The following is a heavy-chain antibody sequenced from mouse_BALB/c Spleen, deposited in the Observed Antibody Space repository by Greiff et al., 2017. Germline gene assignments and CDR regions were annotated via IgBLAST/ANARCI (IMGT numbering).Heavy chain of an antibody. D-gene: IGHD1-1*01. Sequence: EVKVVESGGGLVQPGGSLRLSCATSGFTFSDFYMEWVRQPPGKRLEWIAASRNKANDYTTEYSASVKGRFIVSRDTSQSILYLQMNALRAEDTAIYYCARGYGSSYVWGAGTTVTVSS. CDR1: GFTFSDFY. CDR2: SRNKANDYTT. J-gene: IGHJ1*01. CDR3: ARGYGSSYV. V-gene: IGHV7-1*02.